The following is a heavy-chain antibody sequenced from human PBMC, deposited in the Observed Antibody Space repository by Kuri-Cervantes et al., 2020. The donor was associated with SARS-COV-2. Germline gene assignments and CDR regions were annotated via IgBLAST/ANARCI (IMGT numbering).Heavy chain of an antibody. CDR1: GFTFSSYW. CDR3: ARGGLPNSMGEGAFDI. D-gene: IGHD2/OR15-2a*01. CDR2: IYIDGSST. Sequence: GGSLRLSCAASGFTFSSYWMHWVRQAPGKGLVWVSRIYIDGSSTNYADSVKGRFTISRDNAKNTLYLQMNSLRAEDTAVDYCARGGLPNSMGEGAFDIWGQGTMVTVSS. V-gene: IGHV3-74*01. J-gene: IGHJ3*02.